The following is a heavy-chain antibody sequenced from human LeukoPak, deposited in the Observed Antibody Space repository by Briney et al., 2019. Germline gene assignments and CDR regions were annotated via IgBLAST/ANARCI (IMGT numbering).Heavy chain of an antibody. CDR1: GGSISSYY. V-gene: IGHV4-4*07. CDR2: IFASGST. Sequence: SETLSLTCTVSGGSISSYYWSWIRQPAGKGLEWIGRIFASGSTNYNPSLKSRVTISVDTSDNQFSLKLSSVTAAGTAVYYCARAPLGEAFDIWGQGTMVTVSS. CDR3: ARAPLGEAFDI. J-gene: IGHJ3*02.